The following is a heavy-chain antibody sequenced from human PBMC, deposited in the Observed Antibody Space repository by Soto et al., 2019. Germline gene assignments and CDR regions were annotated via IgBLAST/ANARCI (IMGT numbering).Heavy chain of an antibody. CDR1: GFTFSSYG. J-gene: IGHJ6*01. Sequence: QGQLVESGGGVVQPGRSLRLSCAASGFTFSSYGMHWVRQAPGKGLEWVAVIGYDGSNKYYADSVKGRFTISRDNSENTLYLQMNSLRAEDTAVYDCAREYSSSWYTRYYYYGMDVWGQGTTVTVSS. CDR3: AREYSSSWYTRYYYYGMDV. V-gene: IGHV3-33*01. D-gene: IGHD6-13*01. CDR2: IGYDGSNK.